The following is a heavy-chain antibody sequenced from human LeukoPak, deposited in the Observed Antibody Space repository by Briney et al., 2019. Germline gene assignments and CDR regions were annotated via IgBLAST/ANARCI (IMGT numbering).Heavy chain of an antibody. V-gene: IGHV4-59*08. CDR1: GGSLNGYY. CDR2: IHSSEGT. J-gene: IGHJ6*04. Sequence: PSETLSLTCTVSGGSLNGYYWGWIRQPPGKGLECIGYIHSSEGTAHNASLKSRLTISLDTSKNQFSLTLSSVTAADTAVNYCARHVYGEGMVVWGKGTTVTVSS. D-gene: IGHD4-17*01. CDR3: ARHVYGEGMVV.